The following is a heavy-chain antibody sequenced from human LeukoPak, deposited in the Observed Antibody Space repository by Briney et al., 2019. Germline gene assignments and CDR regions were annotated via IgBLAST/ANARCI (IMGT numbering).Heavy chain of an antibody. D-gene: IGHD3-10*01. V-gene: IGHV4-59*12. CDR2: IYYSGST. Sequence: KPSETLSLTCTVSGGSISSYYWSWIRQPPGKGLEWIGYIYYSGSTNYNPSLKSRVTISVDTSKNQFSLKLSSVTAADTAVYYCGRPTPPRNYHGSGRPPRFRFDPWGQGTLVTVSS. CDR1: GGSISSYY. J-gene: IGHJ5*02. CDR3: GRPTPPRNYHGSGRPPRFRFDP.